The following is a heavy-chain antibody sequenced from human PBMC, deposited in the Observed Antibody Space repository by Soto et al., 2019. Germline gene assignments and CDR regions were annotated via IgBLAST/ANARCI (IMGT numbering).Heavy chain of an antibody. J-gene: IGHJ4*02. CDR2: FHSSGTT. V-gene: IGHV3-53*01. CDR3: SKAAGPGY. Sequence: PGGSLRLSCVASGFTVSSNHMSWVRQAPGKGLEWVSVFHSSGTTYYTDSVKGRFTISRDNSKNTLYLQMNSLRAEDTAVYYCSKAAGPGYWGQGTLVTVSS. CDR1: GFTVSSNH.